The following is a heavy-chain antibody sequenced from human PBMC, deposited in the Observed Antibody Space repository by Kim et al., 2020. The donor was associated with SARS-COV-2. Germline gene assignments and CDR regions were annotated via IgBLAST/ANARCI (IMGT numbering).Heavy chain of an antibody. CDR1: GYSFTSYW. D-gene: IGHD4-17*01. CDR2: IDPSDSYT. Sequence: GESLKISCKGSGYSFTSYWISWVRQMPGKGLEWMGRIDPSDSYTNYSPSFQGHVTISADKSISTAYLQWSSLKASDTAMYYCARHGAVTPEDYYYYGMDVWGQGTTVTVSS. CDR3: ARHGAVTPEDYYYYGMDV. V-gene: IGHV5-10-1*01. J-gene: IGHJ6*02.